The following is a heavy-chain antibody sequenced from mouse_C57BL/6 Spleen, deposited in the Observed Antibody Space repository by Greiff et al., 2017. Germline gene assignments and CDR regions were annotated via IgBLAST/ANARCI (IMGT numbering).Heavy chain of an antibody. CDR1: GYAFSSSW. CDR3: ARENFDY. CDR2: IYPGDGDT. Sequence: QVQLQQSGPELANPGASVKISCKASGYAFSSSWMNWVKQRPGKGLEWIGRIYPGDGDTNYNGKFKGKATLTADKSSSTAYMQLSSLTSEDSAVYFCARENFDYWGQGTTLTVSS. J-gene: IGHJ2*01. V-gene: IGHV1-82*01.